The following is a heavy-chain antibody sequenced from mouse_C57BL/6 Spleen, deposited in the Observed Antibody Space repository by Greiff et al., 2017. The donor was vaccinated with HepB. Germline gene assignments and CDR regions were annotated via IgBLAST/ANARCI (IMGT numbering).Heavy chain of an antibody. CDR2: IYPGSGNT. Sequence: LVESGAELVRPGASVKLSCKASGYTFTDYYINWVKQRPGQGLEWIARIYPGSGNTYYNEKFKGKATLTAEKSSSTAYMQLSSLTSEDSAVYFCARSCTTLTFGFDYWGQGTTLTVSS. V-gene: IGHV1-76*01. CDR1: GYTFTDYY. CDR3: ARSCTTLTFGFDY. J-gene: IGHJ2*01. D-gene: IGHD2-1*01.